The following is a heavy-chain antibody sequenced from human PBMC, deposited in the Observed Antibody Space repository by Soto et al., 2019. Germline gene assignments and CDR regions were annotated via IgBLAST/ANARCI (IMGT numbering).Heavy chain of an antibody. CDR3: ARWGDGYNLWVHPFDI. CDR1: GGSISSGDYY. CDR2: IYYSGST. D-gene: IGHD5-12*01. Sequence: SETLSLTCTVSGGSISSGDYYWSWIRQPPGKGLEWIGYIYYSGSTYYNPSLKSRVTISVDTSKNQFSLKLSSVTAADTAVYYCARWGDGYNLWVHPFDIWGQGTMVTVSS. V-gene: IGHV4-30-4*01. J-gene: IGHJ3*02.